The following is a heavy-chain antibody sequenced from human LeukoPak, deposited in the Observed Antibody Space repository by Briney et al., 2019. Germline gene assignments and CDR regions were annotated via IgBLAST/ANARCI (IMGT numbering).Heavy chain of an antibody. CDR3: ARDPDIVVVPAAIRGPLDV. D-gene: IGHD2-2*02. V-gene: IGHV3-21*01. CDR2: ISSSSSYI. Sequence: GGSLRLSCAASGFTFSSYIMNWVRQAPGKGLEWVSSISSSSSYIYYADSVKGRFTISRDNAKNSLYLQMNSLRAEDTAVYYCARDPDIVVVPAAIRGPLDVWGKGTTVTVSS. CDR1: GFTFSSYI. J-gene: IGHJ6*04.